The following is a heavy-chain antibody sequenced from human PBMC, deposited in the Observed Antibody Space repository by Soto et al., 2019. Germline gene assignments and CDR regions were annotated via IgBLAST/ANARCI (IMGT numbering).Heavy chain of an antibody. Sequence: QVQLQESGPGLVKPSQTLSLTCTVSGGYISSGGTGSYWTWIRQLPGKGLEWIGYIYYTGNTYYNPSLNSRPTISIDTSENQFSLKLTSVTAADTAVYFCASGHDAYKVRYWGQGTLVTVSS. D-gene: IGHD1-1*01. CDR3: ASGHDAYKVRY. V-gene: IGHV4-31*03. J-gene: IGHJ4*02. CDR2: IYYTGNT. CDR1: GGYISSGGTGSY.